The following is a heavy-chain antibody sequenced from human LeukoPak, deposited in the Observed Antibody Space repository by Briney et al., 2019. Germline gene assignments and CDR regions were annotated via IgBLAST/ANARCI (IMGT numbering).Heavy chain of an antibody. J-gene: IGHJ4*02. Sequence: PGGSLRLSCTASGFTVSNNYMSWVRQAPGKGLEWVSVIYSGGSTYHEDSVKGRFIISRDNSKNTLNLQMYSLRVEDSAVYYCARDRYSYGYALDCWGKGTLVTVSS. V-gene: IGHV3-66*02. CDR3: ARDRYSYGYALDC. CDR2: IYSGGST. CDR1: GFTVSNNY. D-gene: IGHD5-18*01.